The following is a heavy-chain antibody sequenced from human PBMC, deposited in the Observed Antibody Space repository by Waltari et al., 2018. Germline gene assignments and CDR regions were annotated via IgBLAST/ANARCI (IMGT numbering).Heavy chain of an antibody. CDR2: INDDGSNA. D-gene: IGHD1-7*01. CDR1: GFTFINFW. Sequence: EVRLVESGGGLVQPGGSLRLSCVASGFTFINFWLHWVCQAPGKGLGWVSRINDDGSNATYAETVKGRFTMSRDNAKNTLYLQMSNVRVDDSAVYYCARGPYISSTGTQYHWGQGALVTVSS. J-gene: IGHJ5*02. V-gene: IGHV3-74*01. CDR3: ARGPYISSTGTQYH.